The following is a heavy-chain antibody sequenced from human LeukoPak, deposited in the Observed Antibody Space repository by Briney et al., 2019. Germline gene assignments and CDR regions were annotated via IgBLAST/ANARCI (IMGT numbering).Heavy chain of an antibody. CDR2: INPNSGGT. CDR1: GYTFTGFY. D-gene: IGHD3-3*01. J-gene: IGHJ4*02. Sequence: GASVKVSCKASGYTFTGFYMHWVRQAPGQGLEWMGWINPNSGGTNYAQKFQGRVTMTRDTSISTAYMELSRLRSDDTAVYYCARGAVVIINHPTIDCWGQGTLVTVSS. CDR3: ARGAVVIINHPTIDC. V-gene: IGHV1-2*02.